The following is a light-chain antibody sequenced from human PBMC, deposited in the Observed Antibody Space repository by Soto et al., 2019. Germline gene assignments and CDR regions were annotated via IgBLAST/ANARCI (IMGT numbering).Light chain of an antibody. CDR2: KVS. Sequence: DVVMTQSPLSLPVTLGQPASISCRSSQSLVHSDGITYLPWFQQRPGQAPRRLIYKVSDRDSGVPDRFRGSGSGTGFTLKISRVEASDVGVYYCMQHTHWPYTFGQGTKLEIK. V-gene: IGKV2-30*02. CDR3: MQHTHWPYT. J-gene: IGKJ2*01. CDR1: QSLVHSDGITY.